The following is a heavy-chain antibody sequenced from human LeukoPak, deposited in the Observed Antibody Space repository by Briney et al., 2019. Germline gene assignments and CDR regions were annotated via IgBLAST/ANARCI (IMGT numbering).Heavy chain of an antibody. CDR3: ATVLRQWLVPRLFDY. CDR1: GYTLTELS. D-gene: IGHD6-19*01. CDR2: FDPEDGET. Sequence: ASVKVPCKVSGYTLTELSMHWVRQAPGKGLEWMGGFDPEDGETIYAQKFQGRVTKTEDTSTDTAYMELSSLRSEDTAVYYCATVLRQWLVPRLFDYWGQGTLVTVSS. V-gene: IGHV1-24*01. J-gene: IGHJ4*02.